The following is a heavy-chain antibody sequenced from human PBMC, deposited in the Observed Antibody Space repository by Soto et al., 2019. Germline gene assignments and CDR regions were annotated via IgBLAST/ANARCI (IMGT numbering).Heavy chain of an antibody. J-gene: IGHJ6*02. V-gene: IGHV1-69*13. CDR2: IIPIFGTA. D-gene: IGHD6-13*01. Sequence: ASVKVSCKASGGTFSSYAISWVRQAPGQGLEWMGGIIPIFGTANYAQKFQGRVTITADESTSTAYMELSSLRSEDTAVYYCARRSMIAAVNYGMDVWGQGTTVTVSS. CDR1: GGTFSSYA. CDR3: ARRSMIAAVNYGMDV.